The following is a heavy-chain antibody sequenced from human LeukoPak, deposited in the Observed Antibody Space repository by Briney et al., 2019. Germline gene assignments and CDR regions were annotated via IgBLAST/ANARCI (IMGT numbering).Heavy chain of an antibody. CDR2: IRWDDER. J-gene: IGHJ4*02. CDR3: SRITTNGYFEY. V-gene: IGHV3-7*01. CDR1: GFTFSSFS. Sequence: GGSLRLSCSASGFTFSSFSMGWVRQAPGKGLEWVASIRWDDERHHVDSVTGRFSVSRDNAKNSLYLQMNSLRAEDTAVYFCSRITTNGYFEYWGQGALVTVSS. D-gene: IGHD1-1*01.